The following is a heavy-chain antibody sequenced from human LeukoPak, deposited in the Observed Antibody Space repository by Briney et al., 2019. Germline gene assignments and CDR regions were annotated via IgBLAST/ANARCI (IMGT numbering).Heavy chain of an antibody. J-gene: IGHJ4*02. CDR3: ARVTAIYCSGGSCYLLY. D-gene: IGHD2-15*01. CDR2: MNPNSGNT. V-gene: IGHV1-8*01. Sequence: GASVKVSCKASGYTFTSYDINWVRQATGQGLEWMGWMNPNSGNTGYAQKFQGRVTMTRNTSIITAYMELSSLRSEDTAVYYCARVTAIYCSGGSCYLLYWGQGTLVTVSS. CDR1: GYTFTSYD.